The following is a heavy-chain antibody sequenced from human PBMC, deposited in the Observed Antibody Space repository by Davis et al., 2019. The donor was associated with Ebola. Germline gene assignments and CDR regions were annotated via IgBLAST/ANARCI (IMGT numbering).Heavy chain of an antibody. Sequence: LSLTCTVSDYAISSGHYWGWIRQAPGKGLEWIAYIGPSGNSFYCADSVKGRFTISRDNAKNSLYLQMNSLRAEDTAVYYCARCSSGSYWGGSLVFDYWGQGTLVTVSS. CDR1: DYAISSGHY. CDR2: IGPSGNSF. V-gene: IGHV3-11*04. J-gene: IGHJ4*02. D-gene: IGHD3-10*01. CDR3: ARCSSGSYWGGSLVFDY.